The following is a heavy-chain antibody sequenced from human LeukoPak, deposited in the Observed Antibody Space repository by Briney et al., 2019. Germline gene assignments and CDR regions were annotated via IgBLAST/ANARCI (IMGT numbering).Heavy chain of an antibody. Sequence: EASVKVSCKASGYTFTGYYMHWVRQAPGQGLEWRGWINPNSGGTNYAQKFQGRVTMTRDMSTSTVYMELSSLRSEDTAVYYCARDRAVAGSNFYWYFDLWGRGTLVTVSS. V-gene: IGHV1-2*02. CDR1: GYTFTGYY. J-gene: IGHJ2*01. D-gene: IGHD6-19*01. CDR3: ARDRAVAGSNFYWYFDL. CDR2: INPNSGGT.